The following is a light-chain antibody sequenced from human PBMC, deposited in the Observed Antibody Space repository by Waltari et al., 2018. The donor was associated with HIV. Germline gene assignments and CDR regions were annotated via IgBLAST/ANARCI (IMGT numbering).Light chain of an antibody. Sequence: QSAMTQRASVTGSPGQSIAVSCTGTSDHVGPYNFVAWYQKHPDNAPQLMIYGNTNRPSGVSYRFSCSKSDNTASLTISGPQAEDEADYYCSSFATSDTLLFGGGTKLTVL. V-gene: IGLV2-14*01. CDR3: SSFATSDTLL. J-gene: IGLJ2*01. CDR2: GNT. CDR1: SDHVGPYNF.